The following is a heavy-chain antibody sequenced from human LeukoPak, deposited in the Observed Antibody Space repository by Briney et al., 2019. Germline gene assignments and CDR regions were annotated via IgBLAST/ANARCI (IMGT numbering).Heavy chain of an antibody. CDR2: ISSSSSTI. Sequence: GGSLRLSCAASGFTFSSYSMNWVRQAPGKGLEWVSYISSSSSTIYYADSVKGRFTISRDNAKNSLYLQMNSLRAEDTAVYYCARDQDYVWGSYRYFDYWGQGTLVTVSS. J-gene: IGHJ4*02. CDR1: GFTFSSYS. D-gene: IGHD3-16*02. V-gene: IGHV3-48*01. CDR3: ARDQDYVWGSYRYFDY.